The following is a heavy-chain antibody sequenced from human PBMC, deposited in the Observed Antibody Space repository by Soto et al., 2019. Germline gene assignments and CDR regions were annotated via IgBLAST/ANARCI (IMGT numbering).Heavy chain of an antibody. CDR1: GFAFSSHP. CDR2: ISDGGDLT. CDR3: ARRVIGSSRAFDI. J-gene: IGHJ3*02. Sequence: GGSLRLSCAASGFAFSSHPMSWVRQAPEKGLEWVAGISDGGDLTYNADSVRGRFTISRDNSRNTLYLQMNSLRAEDTAVYYCARRVIGSSRAFDIWGQGQWSPSPQ. V-gene: IGHV3-23*01. D-gene: IGHD6-6*01.